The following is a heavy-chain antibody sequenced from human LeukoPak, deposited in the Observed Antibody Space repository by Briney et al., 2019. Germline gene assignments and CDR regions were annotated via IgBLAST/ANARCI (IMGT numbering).Heavy chain of an antibody. J-gene: IGHJ4*02. V-gene: IGHV4-39*01. D-gene: IGHD3-10*01. Sequence: PSETLSLTCTVSGGSTSSSSYYWGWIRQPPGKGLEWIGSIYYSGSTYYNPSLKSRVTISVDTSKNQFSLKLSSVTAADTAVYYCASEYGTITMVRGVINYWGQGTLVTVSS. CDR2: IYYSGST. CDR3: ASEYGTITMVRGVINY. CDR1: GGSTSSSSYY.